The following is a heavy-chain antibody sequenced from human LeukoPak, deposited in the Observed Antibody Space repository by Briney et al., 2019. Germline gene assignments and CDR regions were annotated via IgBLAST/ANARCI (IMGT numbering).Heavy chain of an antibody. CDR1: GFTFDDYA. V-gene: IGHV3-9*01. CDR2: ISWNSGSI. D-gene: IGHD6-19*01. CDR3: AKDYASGWLNLYFDY. J-gene: IGHJ4*02. Sequence: GRSLRLSCAASGFTFDDYAMHWVRQAPGKGPEWVSGISWNSGSIGYADSVKGRFTISRDNAKNSLYLQMNSLRAEDTALYYCAKDYASGWLNLYFDYWGQGTLVTVSS.